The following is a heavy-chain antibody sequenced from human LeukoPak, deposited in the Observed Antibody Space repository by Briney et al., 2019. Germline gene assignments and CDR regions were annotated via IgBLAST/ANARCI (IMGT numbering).Heavy chain of an antibody. V-gene: IGHV4-59*12. D-gene: IGHD1-1*01. CDR3: ARDQGLEGFDY. Sequence: SETLSLTCTVSGGSISSYYWSWIRQPPGKGLEWIGYIYYSGSTNYNPSLKSRVTISVDTSKNQFSLKLSSVTAADTAVYYCARDQGLEGFDYWGQGSLVTVSS. J-gene: IGHJ4*02. CDR1: GGSISSYY. CDR2: IYYSGST.